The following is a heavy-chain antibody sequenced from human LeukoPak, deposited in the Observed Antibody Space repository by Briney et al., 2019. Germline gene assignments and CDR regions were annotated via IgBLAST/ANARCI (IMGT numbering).Heavy chain of an antibody. CDR1: GFAFSSSG. J-gene: IGHJ4*02. V-gene: IGHV3-30*02. D-gene: IGHD4-11*01. Sequence: PGGSLRLSCAASGFAFSSSGMHWVRQAPGKGLEWVSFIRYDGTNQYYADSVKGRFTISRDDSKITLYLQMNSLRPEDTAVYYCAKGGDYSNLDYWGQGTLVTVSS. CDR3: AKGGDYSNLDY. CDR2: IRYDGTNQ.